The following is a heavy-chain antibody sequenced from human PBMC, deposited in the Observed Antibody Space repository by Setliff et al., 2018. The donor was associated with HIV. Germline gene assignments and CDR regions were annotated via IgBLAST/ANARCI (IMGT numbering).Heavy chain of an antibody. V-gene: IGHV4-34*01. CDR1: GGSFSGYY. Sequence: TLSLTCAVYGGSFSGYYWSWIRQPPGKGLEWIGEINHSGSTDYNPSLKSRVTISVDTSKNQLSLKLRSVTAADTAVYYCAREKGYSDTRGHYYGGVFENCGQGTLGTVSS. D-gene: IGHD3-22*01. CDR2: INHSGST. CDR3: AREKGYSDTRGHYYGGVFEN. J-gene: IGHJ4*02.